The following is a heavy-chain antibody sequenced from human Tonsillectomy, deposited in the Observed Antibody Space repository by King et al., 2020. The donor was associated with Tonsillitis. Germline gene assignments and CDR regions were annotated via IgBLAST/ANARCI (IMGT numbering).Heavy chain of an antibody. V-gene: IGHV3-23*04. D-gene: IGHD6-19*01. CDR3: AKDLQWLLFDY. CDR1: GYTFSSYA. CDR2: ISGPGGST. J-gene: IGHJ4*02. Sequence: VQLVESGGGLVQPGGSLKLSCAASGYTFSSYAMSWVRQAPGKGLEWVSAISGPGGSTFYADSLKGRFTISSDNSKNTLYLQMNSLRAEDTAVYYCAKDLQWLLFDYWGQGTLVTVSS.